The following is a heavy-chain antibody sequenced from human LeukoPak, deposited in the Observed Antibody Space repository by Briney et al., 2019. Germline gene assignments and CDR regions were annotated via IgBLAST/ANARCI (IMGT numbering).Heavy chain of an antibody. CDR1: GYTFTSYG. CDR3: ARTGGDYGDYFH. Sequence: VASVKVSCKASGYTFTSYGMPWVGQAPGQGLEWVGWISGYNGNTNYAQKLQGRVTMTTDTSTSTAYMELRSLRSDDTAVYYCARTGGDYGDYFHWGQGTLVTVSP. V-gene: IGHV1-18*01. D-gene: IGHD4-17*01. J-gene: IGHJ4*02. CDR2: ISGYNGNT.